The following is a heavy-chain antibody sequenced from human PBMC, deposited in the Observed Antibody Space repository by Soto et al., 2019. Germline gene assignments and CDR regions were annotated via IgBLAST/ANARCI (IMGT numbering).Heavy chain of an antibody. D-gene: IGHD3-10*01. CDR1: GGTFSSYA. Sequence: ASVKVSCQASGGTFSSYAISWVRQAPGQGLEWMGGIIANNGNTNYAQKLQGRVTMTTDASTSTAYMELRSLRSDDTAVYYCARRGSGSFYYFDYWGQGTLVTVSS. CDR2: IIANNGNT. V-gene: IGHV1-18*01. CDR3: ARRGSGSFYYFDY. J-gene: IGHJ4*02.